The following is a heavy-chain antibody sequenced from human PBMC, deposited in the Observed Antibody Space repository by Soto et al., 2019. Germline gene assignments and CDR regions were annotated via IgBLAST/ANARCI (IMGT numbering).Heavy chain of an antibody. Sequence: PSETLSLTCTFSVGSVSGGSYYWTCIRQPPGKGLEWIGYIYYSGSTTYNPSLKSRVTISIDTSKNQFSLKLTSATAADTAVYYCARDIRGYSRAFDYWGQGALVTVSS. CDR3: ARDIRGYSRAFDY. CDR2: IYYSGST. D-gene: IGHD5-18*01. V-gene: IGHV4-61*01. CDR1: VGSVSGGSYY. J-gene: IGHJ4*02.